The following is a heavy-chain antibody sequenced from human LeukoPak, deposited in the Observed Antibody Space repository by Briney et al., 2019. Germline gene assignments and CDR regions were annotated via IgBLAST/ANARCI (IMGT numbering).Heavy chain of an antibody. CDR1: GGSISSSSYY. CDR3: ARGTQIVGAGT. J-gene: IGHJ4*02. V-gene: IGHV4-39*07. D-gene: IGHD1-26*01. CDR2: IYYSGST. Sequence: SETLSLTCTVSGGSISSSSYYWGWIRQPPGKGLEWIGSIYYSGSTYYNPSLKSRVTISVDTSKNQFSLKLSSVTAADTAVYYCARGTQIVGAGTWGQGTLVTVSS.